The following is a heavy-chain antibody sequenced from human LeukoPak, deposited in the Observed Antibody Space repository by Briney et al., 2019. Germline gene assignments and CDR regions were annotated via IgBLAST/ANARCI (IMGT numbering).Heavy chain of an antibody. Sequence: GGSLRLSCAASGFTFSSYAMHWVRQAPGKGLEWAAVISYDGSNKYYADSVKGRFTISRDNSKNTLYLQMNSLRAEDTAVYYCARDPYYYDSSGYPYYFDYWGQGTLVTVSS. CDR2: ISYDGSNK. CDR1: GFTFSSYA. J-gene: IGHJ4*02. CDR3: ARDPYYYDSSGYPYYFDY. D-gene: IGHD3-22*01. V-gene: IGHV3-30-3*01.